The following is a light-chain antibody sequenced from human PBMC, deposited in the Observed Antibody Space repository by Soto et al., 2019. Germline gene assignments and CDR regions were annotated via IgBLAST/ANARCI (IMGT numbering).Light chain of an antibody. CDR2: DAS. CDR3: QQYDNLLALT. J-gene: IGKJ4*01. V-gene: IGKV1-33*01. Sequence: DIQMTQSPSSLSASVGDRVTIACQASQDIRKYLNWSQFRPGQAPKLLFYDASNLETGVPSRFRGSGSGTHFSLTITSLQPEDVATYYCQQYDNLLALTFGGGTKVQIK. CDR1: QDIRKY.